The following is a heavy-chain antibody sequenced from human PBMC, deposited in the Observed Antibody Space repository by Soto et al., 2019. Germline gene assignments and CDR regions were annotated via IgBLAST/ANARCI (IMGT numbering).Heavy chain of an antibody. J-gene: IGHJ4*02. D-gene: IGHD1-26*01. CDR3: AREWQWEPLIY. CDR1: GYTFTNYG. CDR2: VSGYNRNT. V-gene: IGHV1-18*01. Sequence: QVQLVQSGVDVKMPGASVKLSCKTYGYTFTNYGVTWVRQVSGQGLEWIGWVSGYNRNTNYAQKFEDRVIMTTDTSTNTAHMELRRLRSDDTGIYYCAREWQWEPLIYWGRGTLLTVSP.